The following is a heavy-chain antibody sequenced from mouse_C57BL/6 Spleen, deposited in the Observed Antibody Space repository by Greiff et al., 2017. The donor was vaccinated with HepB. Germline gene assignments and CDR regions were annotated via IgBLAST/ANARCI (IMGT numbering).Heavy chain of an antibody. CDR3: ARHHSNHYYAMDY. D-gene: IGHD2-5*01. V-gene: IGHV1-53*01. J-gene: IGHJ4*01. Sequence: VQLQQSGTELVKPGASVKLSCKASGYTFTSYWMHWVKQRPGQGLEWIGNINPSNGGTNYNEKFKSKATLTVDKSSSTAYMQLSSLTSEDSAVYYCARHHSNHYYAMDYWGQGTSVTVSS. CDR1: GYTFTSYW. CDR2: INPSNGGT.